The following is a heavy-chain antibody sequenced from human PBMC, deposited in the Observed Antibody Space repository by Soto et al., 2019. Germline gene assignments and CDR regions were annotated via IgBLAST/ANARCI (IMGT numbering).Heavy chain of an antibody. Sequence: EVQLLESGGGLAHPGGSLRLACGGSGFTFSSYMLSWVRQAPGKGLEWVASISGSGGSTYYADSVQGRFNISRDNSKDTVYLQMNSLRADDTAVYHCAKGLVVIIRESRTNLMDVWGQGTTVTVSS. CDR2: ISGSGGST. D-gene: IGHD2-15*01. CDR1: GFTFSSYM. CDR3: AKGLVVIIRESRTNLMDV. J-gene: IGHJ6*01. V-gene: IGHV3-23*01.